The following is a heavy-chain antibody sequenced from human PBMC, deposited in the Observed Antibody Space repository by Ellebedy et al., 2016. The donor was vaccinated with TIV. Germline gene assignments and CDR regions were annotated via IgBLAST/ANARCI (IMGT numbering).Heavy chain of an antibody. CDR3: ARGWGSDSSAYYSIDY. J-gene: IGHJ4*02. D-gene: IGHD3-22*01. CDR2: IRNKAYGGTT. Sequence: GESLKISCAASGFTFSDHYMHWVRQAPGKGLEWVGFIRNKAYGGTTKYAASVKGRFTILRDDSKNSLYLQMSSLKTDDTAVYYCARGWGSDSSAYYSIDYWGQGTLVTVSS. CDR1: GFTFSDHY. V-gene: IGHV3-72*01.